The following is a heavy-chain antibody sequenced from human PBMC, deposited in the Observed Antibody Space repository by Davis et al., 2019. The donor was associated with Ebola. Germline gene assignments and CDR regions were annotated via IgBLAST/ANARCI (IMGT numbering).Heavy chain of an antibody. J-gene: IGHJ6*02. D-gene: IGHD2-15*01. CDR2: ISYDGSNK. CDR1: GFTFSSYG. Sequence: PGGSLRLSCAASGFTFSSYGMHWVRQAPGKGLEWVAVISYDGSNKYYADSVKGRFTISRDNAKNTLYLQMNSLRAEDTAVYYCARDRFRVVVDPYYGMDVWGQGTTVTVSS. V-gene: IGHV3-30*03. CDR3: ARDRFRVVVDPYYGMDV.